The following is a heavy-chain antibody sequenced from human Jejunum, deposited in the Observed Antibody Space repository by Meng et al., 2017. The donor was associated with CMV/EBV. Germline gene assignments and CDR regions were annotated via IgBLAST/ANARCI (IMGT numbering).Heavy chain of an antibody. D-gene: IGHD4-17*01. CDR1: GGSIRNDQG. Sequence: QVQLQESGPGLGKPSGTLSLTCDVSGGSIRNDQGWSWVRQAPGKGLEWIGEIYHSGRTNYNPSVKSRVSMSVDKSQNHFSLRLSSVTAADTAVYYCTTLYGDSISWGQGTLVTVSS. J-gene: IGHJ4*02. CDR2: IYHSGRT. V-gene: IGHV4-4*02. CDR3: TTLYGDSIS.